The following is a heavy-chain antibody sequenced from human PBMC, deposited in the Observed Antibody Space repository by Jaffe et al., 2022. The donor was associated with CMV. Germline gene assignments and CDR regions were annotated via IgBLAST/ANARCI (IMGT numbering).Heavy chain of an antibody. CDR1: GFTFSSYA. D-gene: IGHD6-19*01. CDR3: VKDRTGQWLVLSY. V-gene: IGHV3-64D*06. Sequence: EVQLVESGGGLVQPGGSLRLSCSASGFTFSSYAMHWVRQAPGKGLEYVSAISSNGGSTYYADSVKGRFTISRDNSKNTLYLQMSSLRAEDTAVYYCVKDRTGQWLVLSYWGQGTLVTVSS. J-gene: IGHJ4*02. CDR2: ISSNGGST.